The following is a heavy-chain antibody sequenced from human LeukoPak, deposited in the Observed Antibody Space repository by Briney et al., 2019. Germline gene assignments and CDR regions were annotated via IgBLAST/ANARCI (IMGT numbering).Heavy chain of an antibody. D-gene: IGHD6-19*01. CDR2: IYYSGST. J-gene: IGHJ4*02. CDR1: GGSISSGGYY. Sequence: SETLSLTCTVSGGSISSGGYYWSWIRQHPGKGLEWIGYIYYSGSTYYNPSLKSRVTISVDTSKNQFSLKLSSVTAADTAVYYCASLAVAGLSEGYWGQGTLVIVSS. CDR3: ASLAVAGLSEGY. V-gene: IGHV4-31*03.